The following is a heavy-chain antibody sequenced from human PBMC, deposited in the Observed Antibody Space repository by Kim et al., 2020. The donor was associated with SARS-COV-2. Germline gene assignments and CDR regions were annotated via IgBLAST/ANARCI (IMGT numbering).Heavy chain of an antibody. CDR2: INTDGSTT. CDR3: ARGGGGVMAADVNWFDP. CDR1: GFTFSTYW. Sequence: GGSLRLSCAASGFTFSTYWMHWVRQAPGKGLVWVSRINTDGSTTNYADSVKGRFTISRDNANNALYLQMNSLTAEDTAMYYCARGGGGVMAADVNWFDPWGQGTLVTVSS. D-gene: IGHD3-3*01. J-gene: IGHJ5*02. V-gene: IGHV3-74*01.